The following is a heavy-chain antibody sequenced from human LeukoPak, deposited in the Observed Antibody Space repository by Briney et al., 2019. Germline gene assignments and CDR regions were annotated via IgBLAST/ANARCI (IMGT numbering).Heavy chain of an antibody. CDR3: ARDGAVAGLGKFDY. J-gene: IGHJ4*02. V-gene: IGHV3-7*01. CDR1: GFTFRSYW. Sequence: RPGGSLRLSCAASGFTFRSYWMSWVRQAPGKGLEVVANINQEGSEKYYVDSVKGRFTISRDNAKNSLYLQINGLRGEDTAVYYCARDGAVAGLGKFDYWGQGTLVTVSS. CDR2: INQEGSEK. D-gene: IGHD6-19*01.